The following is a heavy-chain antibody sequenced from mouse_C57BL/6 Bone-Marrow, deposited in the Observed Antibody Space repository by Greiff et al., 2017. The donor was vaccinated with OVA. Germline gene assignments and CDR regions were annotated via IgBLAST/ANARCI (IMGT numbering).Heavy chain of an antibody. J-gene: IGHJ3*01. CDR1: GFNIKDDY. CDR3: TTWVYYPFAY. V-gene: IGHV14-4*01. D-gene: IGHD1-1*01. CDR2: IDPENGDT. Sequence: VQLQQSGAELVRPGASVKLSCTASGFNIKDDYMHWVKQRPEQGLEWIGWIDPENGDTEYASKFQGKATITADTSSNTAYLQISSLTSEDTAVYYCTTWVYYPFAYWGQGTLVTVSA.